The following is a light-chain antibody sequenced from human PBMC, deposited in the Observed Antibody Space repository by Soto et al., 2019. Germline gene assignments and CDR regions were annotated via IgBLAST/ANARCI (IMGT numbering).Light chain of an antibody. CDR2: EAS. CDR3: QQRNNWPRIT. Sequence: EIVLTQSPATLSLSPGERATLSCRASQSVSNYLACWQHKPGQAPRLLIYEASNRAAGIPARFSGSGSGTDFTLTISSLEPEDFAVYYCQQRNNWPRITFGQGTRLEIK. J-gene: IGKJ5*01. CDR1: QSVSNY. V-gene: IGKV3-11*01.